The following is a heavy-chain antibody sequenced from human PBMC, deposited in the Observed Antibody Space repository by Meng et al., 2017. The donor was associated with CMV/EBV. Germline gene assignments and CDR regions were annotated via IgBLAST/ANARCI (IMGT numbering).Heavy chain of an antibody. CDR2: IKQDGSEK. Sequence: GESLRLSCAASGFTFSSYWMSWVRQAPGKGLEWVANIKQDGSEKYYVDSVKGRFTISRDNAKNSLYLQMNSLRAEDTAVYYCARVSDFWTEGGLDYWGQGTLVTVSS. CDR3: ARVSDFWTEGGLDY. V-gene: IGHV3-7*01. D-gene: IGHD3-3*01. J-gene: IGHJ4*02. CDR1: GFTFSSYW.